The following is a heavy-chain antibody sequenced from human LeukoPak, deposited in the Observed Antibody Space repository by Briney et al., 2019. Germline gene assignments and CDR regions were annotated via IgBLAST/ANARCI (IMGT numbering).Heavy chain of an antibody. D-gene: IGHD6-13*01. J-gene: IGHJ4*02. Sequence: GGSLRLSCAASGFTFSSYVMSWVRQAPGKGLEWVSAISGSGGRTYYADSVKGRFTISRDNSKNTLYVQMNSLRAEDTAVYYCAREGSIAAAGTKLSYWGQGTLVTVSS. CDR3: AREGSIAAAGTKLSY. CDR2: ISGSGGRT. CDR1: GFTFSSYV. V-gene: IGHV3-23*01.